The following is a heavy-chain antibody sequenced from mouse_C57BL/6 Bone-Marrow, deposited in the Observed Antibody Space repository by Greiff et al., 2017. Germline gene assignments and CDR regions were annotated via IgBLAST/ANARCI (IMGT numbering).Heavy chain of an antibody. CDR3: ARWDYSKGAY. Sequence: QVQLQQSGAELARPGASVKLSCKASGYTFTSYGISWVKQRTGQGLEWIGEIYPRSGNPYYNEKFKGKATLTADKSSSTAYMELRSLTAEDSAVCFCARWDYSKGAYWGQGTMVTVSA. J-gene: IGHJ3*01. CDR2: IYPRSGNP. V-gene: IGHV1-81*01. CDR1: GYTFTSYG. D-gene: IGHD2-5*01.